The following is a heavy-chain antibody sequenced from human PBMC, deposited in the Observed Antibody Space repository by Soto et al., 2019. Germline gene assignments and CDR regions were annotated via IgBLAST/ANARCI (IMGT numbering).Heavy chain of an antibody. J-gene: IGHJ6*02. V-gene: IGHV6-1*01. Sequence: SQTLSLTCAISGDSVSGNSAAWNWIRQSPSRGLEWLGRTYYRSKWYNDYAVSVKSRITINPDTSKNQFSLQLNSVTPEDTAVYYCARDRAAAGTRGDYYYGMDVWGQGTTVTVSS. CDR2: TYYRSKWYN. D-gene: IGHD6-13*01. CDR3: ARDRAAAGTRGDYYYGMDV. CDR1: GDSVSGNSAA.